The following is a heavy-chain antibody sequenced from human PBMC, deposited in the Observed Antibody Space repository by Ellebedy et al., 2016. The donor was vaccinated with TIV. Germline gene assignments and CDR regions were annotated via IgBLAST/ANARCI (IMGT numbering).Heavy chain of an antibody. J-gene: IGHJ5*02. V-gene: IGHV1-8*01. CDR3: TRGGTKGENKWFDP. CDR2: MNTKSGNT. Sequence: AASVKVSCKASGYTFTNFDINWVRQASGQGLEWMGWMNTKSGNTVYSQKFQGRVTMTSNTPMKTSYMDLTSLRSEDTAVYYCTRGGTKGENKWFDPWGQGTLVIVSS. D-gene: IGHD3-10*01. CDR1: GYTFTNFD.